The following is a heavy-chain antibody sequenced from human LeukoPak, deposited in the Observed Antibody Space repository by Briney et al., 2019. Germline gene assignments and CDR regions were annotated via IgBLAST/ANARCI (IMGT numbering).Heavy chain of an antibody. Sequence: PSETLSLTCTVSGGSISSYYWSWVRQPPGKGLEWIGYIYNSGSTNYNPSLKTRITISVDPSKNQFSLKLISVTAADTSVYYCARRLDVWGQGTTVTVSS. CDR3: ARRLDV. V-gene: IGHV4-59*08. J-gene: IGHJ6*02. CDR1: GGSISSYY. CDR2: IYNSGST.